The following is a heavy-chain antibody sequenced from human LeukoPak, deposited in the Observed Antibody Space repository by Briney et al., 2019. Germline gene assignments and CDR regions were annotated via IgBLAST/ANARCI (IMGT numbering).Heavy chain of an antibody. CDR2: ISRTGNSI. J-gene: IGHJ4*02. CDR3: ARRTAIAGSDY. D-gene: IGHD6-19*01. V-gene: IGHV3-48*03. CDR1: GFTLSSYE. Sequence: GGSLRLSCAASGFTLSSYEMNWVRLAPGKGLEWISYISRTGNSIYYADSVKGRFTISRDSAKNTLYLQMSSLRPEDTALYYCARRTAIAGSDYWGRGTLVTVSS.